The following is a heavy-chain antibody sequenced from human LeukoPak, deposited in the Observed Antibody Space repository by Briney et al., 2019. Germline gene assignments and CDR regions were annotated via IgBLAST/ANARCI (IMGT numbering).Heavy chain of an antibody. D-gene: IGHD3-22*01. CDR1: GFTFSTYW. V-gene: IGHV3-74*01. J-gene: IGHJ1*01. Sequence: TGGSLRLSCAASGFTFSTYWMHWVRQAPGKGLVWVSRIKSDGSTNYADSVKGRFTISRDNAKNTVSLQMNSLRPEDTGVYYCARAPSEIGGYYPEYFRRWGQGTLVTVSS. CDR2: IKSDGST. CDR3: ARAPSEIGGYYPEYFRR.